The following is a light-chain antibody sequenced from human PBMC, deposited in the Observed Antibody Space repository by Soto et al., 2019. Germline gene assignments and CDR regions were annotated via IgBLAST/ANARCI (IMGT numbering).Light chain of an antibody. J-gene: IGKJ5*01. CDR3: QQRSNWIT. CDR2: DAS. Sequence: EVVLTQSPDTVSLSPGERATLSCRASQSVSSYLLWYQQKPGQAPRLLIYDASNRATGIPARFSGSGSGTDFILTISSLEPEDFAIYYCQQRSNWITFGQGTDWRL. V-gene: IGKV3-11*01. CDR1: QSVSSY.